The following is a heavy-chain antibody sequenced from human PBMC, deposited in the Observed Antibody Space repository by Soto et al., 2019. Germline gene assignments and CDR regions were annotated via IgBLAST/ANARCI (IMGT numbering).Heavy chain of an antibody. D-gene: IGHD2-15*01. J-gene: IGHJ5*02. CDR3: ARPQNGHRGGSHFDP. Sequence: PWETLSLSCAVSGGSIRNNYVYWGWIRQPPGKGLEWIGSIYYGGSTYYNPSLKSRVTISVDTSKNQFSLKLTSVTAADTAVYYCARPQNGHRGGSHFDPWRQGALVP. CDR2: IYYGGST. V-gene: IGHV4-39*01. CDR1: GGSIRNNYVY.